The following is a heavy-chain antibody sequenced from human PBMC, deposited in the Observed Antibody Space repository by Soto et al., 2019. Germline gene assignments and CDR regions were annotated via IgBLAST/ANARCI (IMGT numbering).Heavy chain of an antibody. V-gene: IGHV1-69*13. Sequence: GASVRVSCKASGGTFSSYAISWVRQAPGQGLEWMGGIIPIFGTANYAQKFQGRITITVDESTSTAYMELSSLRSEDTAVYYCARVGYYYDSSGYYYGNNWFDPWGQGTLVTVSS. CDR2: IIPIFGTA. CDR3: ARVGYYYDSSGYYYGNNWFDP. D-gene: IGHD3-22*01. CDR1: GGTFSSYA. J-gene: IGHJ5*02.